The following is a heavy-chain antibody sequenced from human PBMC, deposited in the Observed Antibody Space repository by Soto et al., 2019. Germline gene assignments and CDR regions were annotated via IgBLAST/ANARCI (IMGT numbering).Heavy chain of an antibody. CDR3: ARGLIYVDTAMVDY. D-gene: IGHD5-18*01. J-gene: IGHJ4*02. Sequence: SETLSLTCTFSGGSVSSGSYYWSWIRQPPGKGLEWIGYIYYSGSTNYNPSLKSRVTISVDTSKNQFSLKLSSVTAADTAVYYCARGLIYVDTAMVDYWGQGTLVTVSS. CDR2: IYYSGST. V-gene: IGHV4-61*01. CDR1: GGSVSSGSYY.